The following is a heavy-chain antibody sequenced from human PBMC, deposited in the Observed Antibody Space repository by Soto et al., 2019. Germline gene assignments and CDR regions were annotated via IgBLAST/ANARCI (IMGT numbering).Heavy chain of an antibody. CDR2: INVGNGKT. CDR3: ARDETD. J-gene: IGHJ4*02. D-gene: IGHD1-1*01. Sequence: QVQLVQSGAEGKKPGASVKVSCKASGYIFTAYNIHWVRQAPGQGLEWMGWINVGNGKTIYSQRLQGRVTLTRDTSASTVYMELNSLSSEDTAVYYCARDETDWGQGTLVTVSS. CDR1: GYIFTAYN. V-gene: IGHV1-3*01.